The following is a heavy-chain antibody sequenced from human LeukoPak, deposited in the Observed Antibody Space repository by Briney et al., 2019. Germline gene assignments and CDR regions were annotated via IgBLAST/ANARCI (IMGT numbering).Heavy chain of an antibody. V-gene: IGHV1-58*01. CDR1: GFTFTSSA. CDR3: AARPDYYDSSGYSYYFDY. Sequence: ASVKVSCTASGFTFTSSAVQWVRQARGQRLERIGWIVVSSGNTNYAQKFQERVTITRDMSTSTAYMELSSLGSEDTAVYYCAARPDYYDSSGYSYYFDYWGQGTLVTVSS. CDR2: IVVSSGNT. D-gene: IGHD3-22*01. J-gene: IGHJ4*02.